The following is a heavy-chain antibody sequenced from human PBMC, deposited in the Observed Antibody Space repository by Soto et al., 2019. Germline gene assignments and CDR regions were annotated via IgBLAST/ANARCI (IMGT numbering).Heavy chain of an antibody. Sequence: EVQLVESGGGLVQPGGSLRLSCAASGFTVSSNYMSWVRQAPGKGLEWVSVIYSGGSTYYADSVKGRFTISRDNSKNTLYLQMNSLRDEDTAVYYCAGDSSGWYSFDYWGQGTLVTVSS. V-gene: IGHV3-66*01. CDR1: GFTVSSNY. CDR2: IYSGGST. J-gene: IGHJ4*02. D-gene: IGHD6-19*01. CDR3: AGDSSGWYSFDY.